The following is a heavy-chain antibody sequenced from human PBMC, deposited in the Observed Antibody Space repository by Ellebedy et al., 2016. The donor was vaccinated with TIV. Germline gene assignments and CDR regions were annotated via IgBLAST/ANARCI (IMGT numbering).Heavy chain of an antibody. CDR3: AKDSVVVTTIEGPEY. CDR1: GFTFSSYS. V-gene: IGHV3-30*18. J-gene: IGHJ4*02. Sequence: GGSLRLXXAASGFTFSSYSMNWVRQAPGKGLEWVAVSSYDGNIRYYADSVKGRFTIARDNSQSTLFLQMNSLRTEDTAVYFCAKDSVVVTTIEGPEYWGQGTLVTVSS. D-gene: IGHD2-21*02. CDR2: SSYDGNIR.